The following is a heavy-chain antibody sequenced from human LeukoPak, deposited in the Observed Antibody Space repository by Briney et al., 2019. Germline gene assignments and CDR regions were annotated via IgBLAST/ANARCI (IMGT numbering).Heavy chain of an antibody. CDR2: ISAYNGNT. J-gene: IGHJ4*02. V-gene: IGHV1-18*01. D-gene: IGHD2-21*02. CDR3: SRMYCGGDCYSGYPDCFDY. CDR1: GYTFTSYG. Sequence: ASVKVSCKASGYTFTSYGISWVRQAPGQGLECMGWISAYNGNTNYAHNLQARVTMTTDTSTTTDYLELRSLTSDDTAVYDCSRMYCGGDCYSGYPDCFDYWGQGTLVTVSS.